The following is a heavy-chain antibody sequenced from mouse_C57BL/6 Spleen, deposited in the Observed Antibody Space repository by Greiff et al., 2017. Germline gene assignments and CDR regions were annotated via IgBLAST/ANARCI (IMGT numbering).Heavy chain of an antibody. CDR2: IYPGDGDT. CDR3: ARDGRSHFDY. J-gene: IGHJ2*01. CDR1: GYAFSSYW. Sequence: VQLVESGAELVKPGASVKISCKASGYAFSSYWMNWVKQRPGKGLEWIGQIYPGDGDTNYNGKFKGKATLTADKSSSTAYMQLSSLTSEDSAVYFCARDGRSHFDYWGQGTTLTVSS. V-gene: IGHV1-80*01. D-gene: IGHD1-1*01.